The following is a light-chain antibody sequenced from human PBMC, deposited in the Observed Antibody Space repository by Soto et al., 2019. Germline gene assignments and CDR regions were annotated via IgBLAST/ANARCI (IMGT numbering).Light chain of an antibody. J-gene: IGKJ1*01. V-gene: IGKV1-39*01. CDR2: AAS. Sequence: DIQMTQSPSSLSASVRDRVTITCRASQSISSYLNWYQQKPGKAPKLLIYAASSLQSRVPSRFSGSGSGTDFTLTISSLRPEDFATYYCQQSYSTPWTFGQGTKVDIK. CDR1: QSISSY. CDR3: QQSYSTPWT.